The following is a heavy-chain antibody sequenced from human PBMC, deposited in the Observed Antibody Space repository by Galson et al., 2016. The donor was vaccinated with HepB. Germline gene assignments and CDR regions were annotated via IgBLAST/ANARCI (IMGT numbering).Heavy chain of an antibody. D-gene: IGHD1-26*01. CDR3: VGWYSGTYSANY. CDR1: GFTFTNYW. J-gene: IGHJ4*02. CDR2: INQAGTAI. Sequence: SLRLSCAASGFTFTNYWMTWVRQAPGKGLEWVAHINQAGTAIYYVDSVKGRFTISRDNAKNSLSLQMSSLSAEDTAVYFCVGWYSGTYSANYWGQGTLVTVSS. V-gene: IGHV3-7*02.